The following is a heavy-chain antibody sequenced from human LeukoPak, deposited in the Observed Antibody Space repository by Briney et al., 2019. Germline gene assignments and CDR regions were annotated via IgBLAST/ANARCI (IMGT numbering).Heavy chain of an antibody. D-gene: IGHD1-26*01. CDR3: ARHYLGGNYPDYFNH. J-gene: IGHJ4*02. V-gene: IGHV4-30-4*01. CDR1: GGSISSGDYY. CDR2: IYYSGST. Sequence: SETLSLTCTVSGGSISSGDYYWSWIRQPPGTGLEWIGYIYYSGSTYYNPSLKSRVTISIDTSKNQFSLNLNSVTAADTALYSCARHYLGGNYPDYFNHWGQGTLVTVSS.